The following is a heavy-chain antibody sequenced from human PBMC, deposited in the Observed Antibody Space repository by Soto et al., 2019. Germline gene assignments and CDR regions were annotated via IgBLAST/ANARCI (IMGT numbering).Heavy chain of an antibody. CDR3: VMVDNYVTPTPQDV. J-gene: IGHJ6*02. D-gene: IGHD3-16*01. CDR2: TSPYTGNT. Sequence: QVQLVQSGDEVKKPGAPVKVSCKAFGYTFVNYGIAWVRQAPGQGLEWMGWTSPYTGNTHSATKVQGRLTMTTDTTTSTAYMDLGSLTSDDTAVYYCVMVDNYVTPTPQDVWGQGTTVTVSS. CDR1: GYTFVNYG. V-gene: IGHV1-18*01.